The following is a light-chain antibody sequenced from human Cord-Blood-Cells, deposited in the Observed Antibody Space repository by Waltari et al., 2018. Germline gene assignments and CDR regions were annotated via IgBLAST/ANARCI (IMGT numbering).Light chain of an antibody. CDR1: QSVSSSY. J-gene: IGKJ2*01. Sequence: EIVLTQSPGTLSLSPGDSATLSCRASQSVSSSYLAWYQQKPGQAPRLLIYGASSRATGIPDRFSGSGSGTDFTLTISRLEPEDFAVYYCQQYGSSPMYTFGQGTKLEIK. V-gene: IGKV3-20*01. CDR3: QQYGSSPMYT. CDR2: GAS.